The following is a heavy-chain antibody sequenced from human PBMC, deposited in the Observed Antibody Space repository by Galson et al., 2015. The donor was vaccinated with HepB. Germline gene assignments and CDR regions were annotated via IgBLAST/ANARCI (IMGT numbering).Heavy chain of an antibody. J-gene: IGHJ4*02. CDR1: GFTVSDKY. V-gene: IGHV3-53*01. CDR3: ARVGGYCRGTSCYGEFFDY. D-gene: IGHD2-2*01. CDR2: LYSGGNT. Sequence: SLRLSCAASGFTVSDKYMSWVRQSPGKGLEWVSTLYSGGNTYYPDSVKGRFTVSRDNSKNTVYLQMNSLRAEDTAVYYCARVGGYCRGTSCYGEFFDYWGQGALVSVSS.